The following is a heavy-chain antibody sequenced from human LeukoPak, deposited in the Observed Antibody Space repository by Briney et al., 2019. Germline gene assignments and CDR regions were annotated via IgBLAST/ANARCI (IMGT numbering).Heavy chain of an antibody. CDR3: ARGNEQLWYHYYYYYYMDV. V-gene: IGHV3-48*03. Sequence: GGSLRLSCAASGFTFDFSSSWMSWVRQAPGKGLEWVSYISSSGSTIYYADSVKGRFTISRDNAKNSLYLQMNSLRAEDTAVYYCARGNEQLWYHYYYYYYMDVWGKGTTVTISS. J-gene: IGHJ6*03. D-gene: IGHD5-18*01. CDR2: ISSSGSTI. CDR1: GFTFDFSSSW.